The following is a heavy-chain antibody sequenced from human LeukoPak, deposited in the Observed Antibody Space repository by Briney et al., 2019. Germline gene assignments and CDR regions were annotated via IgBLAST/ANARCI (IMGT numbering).Heavy chain of an antibody. CDR2: IYYSGST. Sequence: SETLSLTCTVSGGSISSYYWSWIRQPPGKGLEWIGYIYYSGSTNYNPSLKSQITISVDTSNNQFSLKLSSVTAADTAVYYCARDRGRYGMDVWGQGTTVTVSS. CDR1: GGSISSYY. V-gene: IGHV4-59*12. J-gene: IGHJ6*02. CDR3: ARDRGRYGMDV. D-gene: IGHD3-10*01.